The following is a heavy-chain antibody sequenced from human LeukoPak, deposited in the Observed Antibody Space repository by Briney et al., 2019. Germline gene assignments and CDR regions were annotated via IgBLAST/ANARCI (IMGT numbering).Heavy chain of an antibody. CDR1: EFTFTTYG. CDR2: IYYDGSNI. D-gene: IGHD1-1*01. CDR3: ARDWRTNSFDY. Sequence: GGSLRLSCATSEFTFTTYGMHWVRQAPGKGLEWVAFIYYDGSNIYYADYVKGRFTISRDISKNTLYLQMDSLRAEDTAIYYCARDWRTNSFDYWGQGTLVTVSS. J-gene: IGHJ4*02. V-gene: IGHV3-33*08.